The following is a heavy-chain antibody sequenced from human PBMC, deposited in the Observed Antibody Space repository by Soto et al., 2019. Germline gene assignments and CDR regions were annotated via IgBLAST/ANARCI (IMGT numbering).Heavy chain of an antibody. CDR3: ADAAAARGARGIDC. CDR2: MNQDGSEK. CDR1: GFTFSRYW. J-gene: IGHJ4*02. V-gene: IGHV3-7*03. Sequence: EVQLVESGGGLVQPGGSLRLSCAASGFTFSRYWMSWVRQAPGKGLEWVANMNQDGSEKYYVDSVKGRFTISRDNAKNSLYLQMNSLRAEDAGVYYCADAAAARGARGIDCWGQGSLVTVSS. D-gene: IGHD6-13*01.